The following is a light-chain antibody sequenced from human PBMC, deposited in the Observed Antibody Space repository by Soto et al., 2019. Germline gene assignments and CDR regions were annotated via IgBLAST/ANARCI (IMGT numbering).Light chain of an antibody. CDR1: SSNIGAGYD. J-gene: IGLJ2*01. V-gene: IGLV1-40*01. CDR3: QSYDSILSARV. Sequence: QPVLTQPPPVSGAPGQRVTISCTGSSSNIGAGYDVHWYQQLPGTAPKLLIYGNSNRPSGVPDRFSGSKSGTSASLAITGLQAEDEADYYCQSYDSILSARVFGGGTKVTVL. CDR2: GNS.